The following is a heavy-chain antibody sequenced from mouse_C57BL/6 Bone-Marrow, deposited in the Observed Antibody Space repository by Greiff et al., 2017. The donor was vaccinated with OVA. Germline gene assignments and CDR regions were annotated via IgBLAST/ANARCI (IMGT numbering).Heavy chain of an antibody. D-gene: IGHD2-3*01. CDR1: GYSFTDYN. CDR3: ARWIYDGYYDYAMDY. Sequence: LVESGPELVKPGASVKISCKASGYSFTDYNMNWVKQSNGKSLEWIGVINPNYGTTSYNQKFKGKATLTVDQSSSTAYMQLNSLTSEDSAVYYCARWIYDGYYDYAMDYWGQGTSVTVSS. CDR2: INPNYGTT. V-gene: IGHV1-39*01. J-gene: IGHJ4*01.